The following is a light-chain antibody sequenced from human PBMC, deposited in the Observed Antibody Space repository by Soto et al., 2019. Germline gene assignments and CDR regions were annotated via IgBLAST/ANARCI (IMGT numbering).Light chain of an antibody. CDR2: EVS. CDR3: SSYAGSPLAV. V-gene: IGLV2-8*01. Sequence: QSALTQPPSASGSPGQSVTISCTGTSSDVGGYHYVSWYQQHPGKAPKLMIYEVSKRPSGVPDRFSGSKSGNTASLTVSGLQAEDEADYYCSSYAGSPLAVFGGGTQLTVL. J-gene: IGLJ7*01. CDR1: SSDVGGYHY.